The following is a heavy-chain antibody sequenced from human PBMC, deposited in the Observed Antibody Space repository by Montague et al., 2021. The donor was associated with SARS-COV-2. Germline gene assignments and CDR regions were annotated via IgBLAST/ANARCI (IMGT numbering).Heavy chain of an antibody. CDR2: IYHSGGT. CDR3: AREFRTYGYGGQYWYFDL. CDR1: VHSGVIGHW. D-gene: IGHD3-10*01. J-gene: IGHJ2*01. Sequence: SETLSLTCAVSVHSGVIGHWRSWVGHPPGLELPWYGEIYHSGGTNYNPSLKSRVTISIDKSKNQFSLKLSSVTAADTAVYYCAREFRTYGYGGQYWYFDLWGRGTLVTVSS. V-gene: IGHV4-4*02.